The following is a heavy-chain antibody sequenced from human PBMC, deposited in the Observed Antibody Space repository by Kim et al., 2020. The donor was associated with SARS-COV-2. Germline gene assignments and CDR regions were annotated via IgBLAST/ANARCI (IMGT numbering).Heavy chain of an antibody. V-gene: IGHV1-2*02. Sequence: ASVKVSCKASGYTFTGYYMHWVRQAPGQGLEWMGWIDPNSGCTNYVQKFQGRVTMTRDTSISTPYMELSRLRSDDTAVYYCARNYYDSSGYSNWGQGTLVTVSS. D-gene: IGHD3-22*01. CDR2: IDPNSGCT. J-gene: IGHJ4*02. CDR1: GYTFTGYY. CDR3: ARNYYDSSGYSN.